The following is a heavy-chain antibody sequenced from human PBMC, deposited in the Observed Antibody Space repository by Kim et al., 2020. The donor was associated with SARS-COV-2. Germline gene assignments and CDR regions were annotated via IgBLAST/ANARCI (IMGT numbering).Heavy chain of an antibody. J-gene: IGHJ4*02. V-gene: IGHV1-69*13. Sequence: SVKVSCKASGGTFSSYAISWVRQAPGQGLEWMGGIIPIFGTANYAQKFQGRVTITADESTSTAYMELSSLRSEDTAVYYCARERLLRFLEWSRRRGVYYFDYWGQGTLVTVSS. CDR3: ARERLLRFLEWSRRRGVYYFDY. CDR2: IIPIFGTA. CDR1: GGTFSSYA. D-gene: IGHD3-3*01.